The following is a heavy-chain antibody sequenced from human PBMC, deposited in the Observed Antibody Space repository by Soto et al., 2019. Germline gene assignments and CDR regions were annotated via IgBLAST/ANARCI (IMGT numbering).Heavy chain of an antibody. Sequence: PGESLKISCKGSGYSCISYWISWVRQIPGKGLEWMGRIDPSDSDTRYSPSFQGQVTISADKSISTAYLQWSSLKASDTAMYYCARTSYRSSYHYGMDVWGQGTTVTVSS. CDR2: IDPSDSDT. J-gene: IGHJ6*02. D-gene: IGHD6-13*01. CDR3: ARTSYRSSYHYGMDV. CDR1: GYSCISYW. V-gene: IGHV5-10-1*04.